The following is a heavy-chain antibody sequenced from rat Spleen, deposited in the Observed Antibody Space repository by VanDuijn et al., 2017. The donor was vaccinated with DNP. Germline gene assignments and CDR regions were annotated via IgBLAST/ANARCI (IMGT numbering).Heavy chain of an antibody. CDR2: INKDSSII. CDR1: GFNFNDYW. Sequence: EVKLVESGGGLVQPGRSLKLSCAASGFNFNDYWMGWVRQAPGKGLEWIGEINKDSSIINYTPSFKDKFTISRDNAQNTLYLQMSKLGSEDTATYYCTRPRGSYGGYRVDAWGQGISVSVSS. D-gene: IGHD1-11*01. V-gene: IGHV4-2*01. J-gene: IGHJ4*01. CDR3: TRPRGSYGGYRVDA.